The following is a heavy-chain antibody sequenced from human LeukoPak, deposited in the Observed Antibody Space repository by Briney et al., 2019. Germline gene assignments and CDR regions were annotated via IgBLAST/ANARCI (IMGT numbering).Heavy chain of an antibody. CDR2: TYYRSKWYN. J-gene: IGHJ6*04. D-gene: IGHD5-18*01. V-gene: IGHV6-1*01. CDR3: ARDEYSYGYGGYYYGMDV. Sequence: SQTLSLTCAISGDNVSSNSAAWNWIRQSPSRGLEWLGRTYYRSKWYNDYAVSVKSRITINPDTSKNQFSLQLNSVTPEDTAVYYCARDEYSYGYGGYYYGMDVWGKGTTVTVSS. CDR1: GDNVSSNSAA.